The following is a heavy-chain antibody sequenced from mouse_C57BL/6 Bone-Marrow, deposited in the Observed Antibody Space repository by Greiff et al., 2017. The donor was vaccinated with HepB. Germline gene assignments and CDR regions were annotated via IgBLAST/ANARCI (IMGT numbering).Heavy chain of an antibody. J-gene: IGHJ2*01. Sequence: VQLVESGAELARPGASVKLSCKASGYTFTSYGISWVKQRTGQGLEWIGEIYPRSGNTYYNEKFKGKATLTADKSSSTAYMELRSLTSEDSAVYFCARPLPYYYGSSSWGQGTTLTVSS. D-gene: IGHD1-1*01. V-gene: IGHV1-81*01. CDR3: ARPLPYYYGSSS. CDR2: IYPRSGNT. CDR1: GYTFTSYG.